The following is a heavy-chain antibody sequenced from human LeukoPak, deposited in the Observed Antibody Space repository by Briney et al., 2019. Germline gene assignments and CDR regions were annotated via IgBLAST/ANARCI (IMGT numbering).Heavy chain of an antibody. J-gene: IGHJ5*02. V-gene: IGHV4-31*03. CDR2: IYYSGST. D-gene: IGHD2-2*01. CDR1: GGSISSGGYY. Sequence: PSQTLSLTCTVSGGSISSGGYYWSWIRQHPGKGLEWIGYIYYSGSTYYNPSLKSRVTISVDTSKNQFSLKLSSVTAADTAVYYCARGEWIWYQLHKDNWFDPWGQGTLVTVSS. CDR3: ARGEWIWYQLHKDNWFDP.